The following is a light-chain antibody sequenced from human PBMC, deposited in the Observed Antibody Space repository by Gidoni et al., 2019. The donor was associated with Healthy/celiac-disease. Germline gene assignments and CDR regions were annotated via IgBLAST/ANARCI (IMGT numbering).Light chain of an antibody. CDR3: QPYYSTSYT. CDR2: WAS. V-gene: IGKV4-1*01. CDR1: QSVLYSSNNKNY. J-gene: IGKJ2*01. Sequence: DIVMTQSPDSLAVSLGERATSNCKSRQSVLYSSNNKNYLAWYPQKPGQPPQLLIYWASTRDSGVPDRFSRSRSGTAFSLTIRSLQAEDVAVYYCQPYYSTSYTFGQGTKLEIK.